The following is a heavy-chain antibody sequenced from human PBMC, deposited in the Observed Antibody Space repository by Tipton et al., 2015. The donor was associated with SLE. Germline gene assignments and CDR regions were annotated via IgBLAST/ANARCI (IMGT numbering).Heavy chain of an antibody. CDR3: TREAVGATYFMDV. Sequence: GLVKPSQTLSLTCVIFGNSVSSNSDVWNWIRQSPSRGLEWLGRTYYTSKWNNEYAASVKSRITINADTTRNQFSLQLNSVTPEDTAVYYCTREAVGATYFMDVWGAGTTVTVSS. CDR2: TYYTSKWNN. CDR1: GNSVSSNSDV. D-gene: IGHD3-16*01. J-gene: IGHJ6*03. V-gene: IGHV6-1*01.